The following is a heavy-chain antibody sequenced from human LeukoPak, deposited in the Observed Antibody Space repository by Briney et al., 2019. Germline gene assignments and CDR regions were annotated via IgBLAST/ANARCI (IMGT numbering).Heavy chain of an antibody. CDR3: AREVGWFDP. Sequence: SQTLSLTCAVSGGSISSGGYSWSWIRQPPGKGLEWIGYIYHSESTYYNPSLKSRVTISVDRSKNQFSLKLSSVTAADTAVYYCAREVGWFDPWGQGTLVTVSS. V-gene: IGHV4-30-2*01. D-gene: IGHD1-26*01. J-gene: IGHJ5*02. CDR2: IYHSEST. CDR1: GGSISSGGYS.